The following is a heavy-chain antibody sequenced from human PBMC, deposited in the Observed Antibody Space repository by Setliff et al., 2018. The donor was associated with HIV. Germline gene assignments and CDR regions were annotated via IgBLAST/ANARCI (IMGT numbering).Heavy chain of an antibody. CDR3: ARDRRDDYYLTAYFDS. CDR2: IYYSGST. J-gene: IGHJ4*02. CDR1: GGSVSSFY. V-gene: IGHV4-59*02. D-gene: IGHD1-26*01. Sequence: SETLSLTCTVSGGSVSSFYWTWIRQPPGKGLEWIGYIYYSGSTNYNPSLKSRLTISVDTSKNQFSLKLTSVTATDTAVYYCARDRRDDYYLTAYFDSLGQGTLVTVSS.